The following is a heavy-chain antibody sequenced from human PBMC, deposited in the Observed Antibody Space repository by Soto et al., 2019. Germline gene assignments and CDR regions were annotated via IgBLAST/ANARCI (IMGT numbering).Heavy chain of an antibody. CDR3: AKDHRTQSYNWFDP. Sequence: EVQLVESGGGLVQPGRSLRLSCAASGFTFDDYAMHWVRQAPGKGLEWVSGISWNSGSIGYADSVKGRFTISRDNAKTSLYLQMSSMRAEDTALYYCAKDHRTQSYNWFDPWGQGTLVTVSS. CDR2: ISWNSGSI. CDR1: GFTFDDYA. J-gene: IGHJ5*02. V-gene: IGHV3-9*01.